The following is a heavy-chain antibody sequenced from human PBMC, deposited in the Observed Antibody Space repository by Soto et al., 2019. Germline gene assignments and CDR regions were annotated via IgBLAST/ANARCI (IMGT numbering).Heavy chain of an antibody. J-gene: IGHJ4*02. CDR1: GYTFTSYG. CDR3: ARDAPLRGSYYFDY. CDR2: ISAYNGNT. Sequence: ASVKVSCKASGYTFTSYGISWVRQAPGQGLEWMGWISAYNGNTNYAQKLQGRVTMTTDTSTSTAYMELRSLRSDDTAVCYCARDAPLRGSYYFDYWGQGTLVTVSS. V-gene: IGHV1-18*01. D-gene: IGHD1-26*01.